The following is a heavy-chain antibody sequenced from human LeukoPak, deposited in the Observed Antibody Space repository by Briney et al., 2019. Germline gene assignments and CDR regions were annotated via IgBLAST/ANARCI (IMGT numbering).Heavy chain of an antibody. CDR1: GYTFTNYW. Sequence: GESLKISCKGSGYTFTNYWIAWVRQMPGKGLEWMGIFYPGDSDTRYSPSFKGQVTMSADKSISAAYLQWSSLQASDTAMYYCARRRFCSSTSCYEGAFDIWGQGTKVTVSS. CDR2: FYPGDSDT. CDR3: ARRRFCSSTSCYEGAFDI. D-gene: IGHD2-2*01. V-gene: IGHV5-51*01. J-gene: IGHJ3*02.